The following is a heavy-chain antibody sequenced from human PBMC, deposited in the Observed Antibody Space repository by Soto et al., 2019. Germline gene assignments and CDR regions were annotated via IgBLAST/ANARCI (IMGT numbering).Heavy chain of an antibody. CDR1: GYTFTSYA. CDR3: AREWSISVAAPGY. Sequence: SCKASGYTFTSYAMHWVRQAPGQRLEWMGWINAGNGNTKYSQKFQGRFTISRDNSKNTLYLEMNSLRVEDTAVYYCAREWSISVAAPGYWGQGTLVTVCS. V-gene: IGHV1-3*01. CDR2: INAGNGNT. J-gene: IGHJ4*02. D-gene: IGHD6-19*01.